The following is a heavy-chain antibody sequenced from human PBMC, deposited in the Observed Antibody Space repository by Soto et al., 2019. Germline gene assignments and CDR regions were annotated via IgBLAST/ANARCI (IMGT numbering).Heavy chain of an antibody. CDR2: ISANGASI. Sequence: GGSLRLSCVGSGFTFRDHAMRWVRQAPGRGLEWVSAISANGASIQHADSVKGRFSVSRDNAKNTVYLQMDNLRTEDSAVYYCAKDRYYDTPGWFDPWGQGSRVTVSS. V-gene: IGHV3-23*01. D-gene: IGHD3-22*01. J-gene: IGHJ5*02. CDR1: GFTFRDHA. CDR3: AKDRYYDTPGWFDP.